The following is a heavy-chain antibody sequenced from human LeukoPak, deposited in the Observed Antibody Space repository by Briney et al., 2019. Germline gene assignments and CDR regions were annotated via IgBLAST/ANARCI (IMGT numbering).Heavy chain of an antibody. D-gene: IGHD2-21*02. CDR2: IYYSGST. CDR1: GGSISSSSYY. V-gene: IGHV4-39*01. J-gene: IGHJ4*02. CDR3: AKNLVVTAILGSPFDY. Sequence: SETLSLTCTVSGGSISSSSYYWGWIRQPPGKGLEWIGSIYYSGSTYYNPSLKSRVTISVDTSKNQFSLKLSSVTAADTAVYYCAKNLVVTAILGSPFDYWGQGTLVTVSS.